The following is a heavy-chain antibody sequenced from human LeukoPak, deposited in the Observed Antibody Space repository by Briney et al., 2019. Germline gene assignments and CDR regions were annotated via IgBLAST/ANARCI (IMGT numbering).Heavy chain of an antibody. J-gene: IGHJ2*01. D-gene: IGHD4-23*01. CDR1: GFTFIGYA. Sequence: GGSLRLSCAASGFTFIGYAMSWVRQAPGRGLEWVSTISDSGGSTYYADSVKGRFTISIDNSKNTLYLQMNSLRAEDTAVYYCAKLMDYYGGSGAYCYFDLWGRGTLVTVFS. V-gene: IGHV3-23*01. CDR3: AKLMDYYGGSGAYCYFDL. CDR2: ISDSGGST.